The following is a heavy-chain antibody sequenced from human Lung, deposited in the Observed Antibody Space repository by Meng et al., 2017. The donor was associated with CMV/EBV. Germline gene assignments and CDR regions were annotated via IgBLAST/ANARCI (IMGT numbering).Heavy chain of an antibody. CDR3: AKELQGTVLYNYYGMDV. CDR1: GFTFYSYG. D-gene: IGHD1-1*01. J-gene: IGHJ6*02. CDR2: ICDEGSYK. Sequence: GESLKISCGASGFTFYSYGMNWVRQAPGKGLEWVAVICDEGSYKYYADSVKGRFTISRDNARNTLYLQMDSRRAEDTAVYYCAKELQGTVLYNYYGMDVWXQGTXVTVAS. V-gene: IGHV3-33*03.